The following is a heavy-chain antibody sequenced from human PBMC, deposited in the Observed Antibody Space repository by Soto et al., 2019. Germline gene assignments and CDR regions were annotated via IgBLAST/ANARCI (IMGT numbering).Heavy chain of an antibody. CDR2: ISYDGSNE. CDR1: GFTFSSLG. CDR3: PKSDYYGGPTLNLQH. J-gene: IGHJ1*01. Sequence: QVQLVESGGGAVQPGTSLRLSCAASGFTFSSLGMQWVRQAPGKGLEWVAVISYDGSNEYYGDSVKGRFTISRDSSKNTLYVQMNSLRAEDTAVCYCPKSDYYGGPTLNLQHLGQGAQVTVSS. V-gene: IGHV3-30*18. D-gene: IGHD3-22*01.